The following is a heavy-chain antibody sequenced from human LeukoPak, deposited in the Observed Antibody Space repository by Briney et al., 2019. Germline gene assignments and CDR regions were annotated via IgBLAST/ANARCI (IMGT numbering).Heavy chain of an antibody. V-gene: IGHV4-30-4*01. CDR3: ARGVDYYDSSYYFDY. D-gene: IGHD3-22*01. CDR1: GGSISSGDYY. CDR2: IYYSGST. Sequence: SETLSLTCTVSGGSISSGDYYWSWIRQPPGKGLEWIGYIYYSGSTYYNPSLKSRVTISVDTSKNQFSLKLSSVTAADTAVYYCARGVDYYDSSYYFDYWGQGTLVTVSP. J-gene: IGHJ4*02.